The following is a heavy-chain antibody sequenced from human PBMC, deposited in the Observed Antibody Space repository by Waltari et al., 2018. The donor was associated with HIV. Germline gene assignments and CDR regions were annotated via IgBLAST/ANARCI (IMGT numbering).Heavy chain of an antibody. V-gene: IGHV3-7*01. J-gene: IGHJ4*02. Sequence: EVQMVESGGGLVQPGGSLRRSCVVSGLTFSYCWMNWVRQAPGKGLEGVANMKEDGSERYVDSVKGRFTVSRDNSKNSLYLQMNSLRAEDTAMYFCATWAQGGMENYWGQGALVTVSS. CDR1: GLTFSYCW. CDR3: ATWAQGGMENY. D-gene: IGHD3-16*01. CDR2: MKEDGSE.